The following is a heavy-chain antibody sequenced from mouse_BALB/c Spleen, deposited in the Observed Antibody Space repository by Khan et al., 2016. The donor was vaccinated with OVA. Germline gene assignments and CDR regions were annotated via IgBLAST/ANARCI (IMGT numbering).Heavy chain of an antibody. J-gene: IGHJ3*01. CDR2: VSSGGSYT. CDR3: ARLAYYYDSEGFAY. CDR1: GFTFSTYG. Sequence: EVMLVESGGDLVKPGGSLKLSCAASGFTFSTYGMSWVRQTPDKRLEWVATVSSGGSYTYYPDSVKGRFTISRDNAKNTLYLQMSSLKSDDTAMFYCARLAYYYDSEGFAYWGQGTLVTVSA. V-gene: IGHV5-6*01. D-gene: IGHD1-1*01.